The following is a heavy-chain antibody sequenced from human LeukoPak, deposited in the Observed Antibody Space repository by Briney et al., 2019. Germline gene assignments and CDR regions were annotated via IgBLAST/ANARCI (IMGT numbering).Heavy chain of an antibody. CDR2: INPNSGGT. Sequence: ASVKVSCKASGYTFTGYYMHWMRQAPGQGLEWMGWINPNSGGTNYAQKFQGRVTMTRDTSISAAYMELSRLRSDDTAVYYCARAASYSSSWYGVYWGQGTLVTVSS. J-gene: IGHJ4*02. D-gene: IGHD6-13*01. CDR1: GYTFTGYY. V-gene: IGHV1-2*02. CDR3: ARAASYSSSWYGVY.